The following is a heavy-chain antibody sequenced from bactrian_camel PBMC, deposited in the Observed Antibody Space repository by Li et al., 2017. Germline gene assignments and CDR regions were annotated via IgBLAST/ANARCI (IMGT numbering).Heavy chain of an antibody. CDR3: AKDTPQYGGIWPEYNS. CDR2: IDSGGTT. D-gene: IGHD6*01. V-gene: IGHV3S1*01. Sequence: VQLVESGGGLVQAGRSLRLSCALSGFANSNHYLSWVRQAPGKGLEWVSTIDSGGTTYYADSVKGRFTISRDNAKNTLYLQSSGLKADDTAMYYCAKDTPQYGGIWPEYNSWGQGTQVTVS. J-gene: IGHJ4*01. CDR1: GFANSNHY.